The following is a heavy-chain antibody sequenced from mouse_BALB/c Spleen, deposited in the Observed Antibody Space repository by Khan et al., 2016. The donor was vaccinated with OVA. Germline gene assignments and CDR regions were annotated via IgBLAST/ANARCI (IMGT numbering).Heavy chain of an antibody. J-gene: IGHJ4*01. CDR2: IDPATGNS. D-gene: IGHD1-2*01. CDR1: GFNIKDTY. V-gene: IGHV14-3*02. Sequence: VQLQQSGAELVKPGASVKLSCTASGFNIKDTYIHWIMQRPEQGLEWIGRIDPATGNSNFDPKFKGKATITADTSSNTAYLHLTGLTSEDTAVYSCARTAIHYYGSYTMDYWGHGTSVTVSS. CDR3: ARTAIHYYGSYTMDY.